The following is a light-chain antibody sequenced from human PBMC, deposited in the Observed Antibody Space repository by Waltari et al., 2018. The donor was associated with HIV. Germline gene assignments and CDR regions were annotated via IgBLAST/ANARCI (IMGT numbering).Light chain of an antibody. J-gene: IGLJ2*01. CDR1: SSNIGRNT. CDR2: TNE. CDR3: AAWDDSLNGPV. Sequence: QSGLTQAPSASGTPGQRVTISCSGSSSNIGRNTVNWYQQFPGSAPRLLIYTNEQRPSRVPDRFSGSKSGTSASLAIRGLQSEDEADYYCAAWDDSLNGPVFGGGTKLTIL. V-gene: IGLV1-44*01.